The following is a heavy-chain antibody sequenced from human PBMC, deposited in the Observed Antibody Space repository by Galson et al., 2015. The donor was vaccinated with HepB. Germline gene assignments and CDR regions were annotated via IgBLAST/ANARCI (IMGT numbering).Heavy chain of an antibody. Sequence: SLRLSCAASGFSFNKFPMHWVRQAPGKGLEWVAVISYTGSYIAYAEFGRGRFTISRDNSKNAVYLQMNSLRVEDTALYYCVRPLGEGAGDYQSWHFDLWGRGTLVTVSS. D-gene: IGHD4-17*01. CDR3: VRPLGEGAGDYQSWHFDL. J-gene: IGHJ2*01. V-gene: IGHV3-30-3*01. CDR2: ISYTGSYI. CDR1: GFSFNKFP.